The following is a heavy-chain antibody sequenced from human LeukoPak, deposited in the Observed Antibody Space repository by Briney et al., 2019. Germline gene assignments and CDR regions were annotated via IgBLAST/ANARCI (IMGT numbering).Heavy chain of an antibody. CDR1: GGSISSYY. Sequence: SETLSLTCTVSGGSISSYYWSWIRQPPGKGLEWIGYIYYSGSTNYNPSLKSRVTISVDTSKNQFSLKLSSVTAADTAVYYCARVRVYSSGWYGGYFDYWGQGTLVTVSS. CDR2: IYYSGST. V-gene: IGHV4-59*12. J-gene: IGHJ4*02. D-gene: IGHD6-19*01. CDR3: ARVRVYSSGWYGGYFDY.